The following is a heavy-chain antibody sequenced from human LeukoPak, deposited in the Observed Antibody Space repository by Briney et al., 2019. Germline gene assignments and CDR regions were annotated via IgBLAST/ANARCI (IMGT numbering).Heavy chain of an antibody. CDR2: IYHSGSA. J-gene: IGHJ5*02. Sequence: PSETLSLTCTVSGGSISSGGYYWSWIRQPPGKGLEWIGYIYHSGSAYYNPSLKSRVTISVDRSKNQFSLKLSSVTAADTAVYYCARGRSGYCSSTSCFNWFDPWGQGTLVTVSS. CDR3: ARGRSGYCSSTSCFNWFDP. D-gene: IGHD2-2*01. V-gene: IGHV4-30-2*01. CDR1: GGSISSGGYY.